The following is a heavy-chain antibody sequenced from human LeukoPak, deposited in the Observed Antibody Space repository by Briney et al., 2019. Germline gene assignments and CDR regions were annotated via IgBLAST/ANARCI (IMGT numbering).Heavy chain of an antibody. V-gene: IGHV3-48*03. J-gene: IGHJ6*02. CDR1: GFTFSSYE. CDR3: ARDSASLRYSDWVYYGMDV. CDR2: ISSSGSTI. D-gene: IGHD3-9*01. Sequence: PGGSLRLSCAASGFTFSSYEMNWVRQAPGKGLEWVSYISSSGSTIYYADSVKGRFTISRDNAKNSLYLQMNSLRAEDTAVYYCARDSASLRYSDWVYYGMDVWGQGTTVTVSS.